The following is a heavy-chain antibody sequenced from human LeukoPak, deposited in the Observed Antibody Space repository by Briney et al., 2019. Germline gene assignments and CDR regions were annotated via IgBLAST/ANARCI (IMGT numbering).Heavy chain of an antibody. Sequence: GESLKVYCRGSGYSVTSYWIGSERQMRGICLERMGSIYAGDSDTRYSPSFQGQVTISADKSISTGYLQCSSLKASDTAMYYCASGRGSSWYFDYWGQATLVTVSS. D-gene: IGHD6-13*01. CDR2: IYAGDSDT. CDR3: ASGRGSSWYFDY. V-gene: IGHV5-51*03. CDR1: GYSVTSYW. J-gene: IGHJ4*02.